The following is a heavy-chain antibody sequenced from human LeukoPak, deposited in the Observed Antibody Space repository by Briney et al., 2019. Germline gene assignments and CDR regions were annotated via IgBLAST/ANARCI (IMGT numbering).Heavy chain of an antibody. V-gene: IGHV1-2*02. D-gene: IGHD3-3*01. Sequence: ASVKVSCKASGYTFTGYYMHWVRQAPGQGLEWMGWINPNSGGTNYAQKFQGRVTMTRDTSISTAYMELSRLRYDDTAVYYCARGITIFGVVITSYFDTWGQGTLVTVSS. CDR2: INPNSGGT. CDR3: ARGITIFGVVITSYFDT. J-gene: IGHJ5*02. CDR1: GYTFTGYY.